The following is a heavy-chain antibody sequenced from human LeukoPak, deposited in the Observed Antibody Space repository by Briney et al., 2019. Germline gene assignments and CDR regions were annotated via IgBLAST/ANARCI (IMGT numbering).Heavy chain of an antibody. D-gene: IGHD5-12*01. V-gene: IGHV3-7*05. J-gene: IGHJ3*02. CDR3: ARWLPFDAFDI. CDR2: IKQDGSEK. Sequence: HPGGSLRLSCAASGFGFSSYWMTWVRQAPGKGLEWVANIKQDGSEKYYVDSVKGRFTISRDNAKNSLYLQMNSLRAEDTAVYSCARWLPFDAFDIWGQGTMVTVSS. CDR1: GFGFSSYW.